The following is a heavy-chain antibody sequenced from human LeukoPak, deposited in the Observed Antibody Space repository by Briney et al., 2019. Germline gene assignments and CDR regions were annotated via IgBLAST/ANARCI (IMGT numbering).Heavy chain of an antibody. Sequence: SETLSLTCTVSGGSVDSSSYYWGWVRQSTGRGLECSGTIFYAGDTYYNPSLESRVTMSVDTSKNQFSLKLTSVTAADTAVYYCATWDSGRYSQIDNWGQGTLVTVSS. V-gene: IGHV4-39*01. CDR1: GGSVDSSSYY. J-gene: IGHJ4*02. CDR2: IFYAGDT. CDR3: ATWDSGRYSQIDN. D-gene: IGHD1-26*01.